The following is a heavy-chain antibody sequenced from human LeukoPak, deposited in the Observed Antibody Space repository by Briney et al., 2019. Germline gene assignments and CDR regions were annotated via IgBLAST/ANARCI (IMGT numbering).Heavy chain of an antibody. J-gene: IGHJ4*02. CDR1: GGTFSSYA. CDR3: ARDSLKIYGDYVFDY. D-gene: IGHD4-17*01. V-gene: IGHV1-69*04. Sequence: SVKVSCKASGGTFSSYAISWVRQAPGQGLEWMGRIIPILGIANYAQEFQGRVTITADKSTSTAYMELSSLRSEDTAVYYCARDSLKIYGDYVFDYWGQGTLVTVPS. CDR2: IIPILGIA.